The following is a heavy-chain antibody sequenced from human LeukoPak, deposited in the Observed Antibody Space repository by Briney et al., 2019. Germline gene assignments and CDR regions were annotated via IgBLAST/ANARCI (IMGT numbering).Heavy chain of an antibody. CDR1: GFTSSSYW. V-gene: IGHV3-7*01. J-gene: IGHJ4*02. Sequence: TGGSLRLSCAASGFTSSSYWMSWVRQAPGKGLEWVANIKQDGSEKYYVDSVKGRFTISRDNAKNSLYLQMNSLRAEDTAVYYCARDDYYDSSGSITCYFDYWGQGTLVTVSS. CDR3: ARDDYYDSSGSITCYFDY. D-gene: IGHD3-22*01. CDR2: IKQDGSEK.